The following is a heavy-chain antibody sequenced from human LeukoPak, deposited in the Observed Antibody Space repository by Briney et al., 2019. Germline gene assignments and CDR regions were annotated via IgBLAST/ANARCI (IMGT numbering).Heavy chain of an antibody. D-gene: IGHD6-13*01. CDR3: ARHMAAAGIFDY. CDR2: IYYSGST. J-gene: IGHJ4*02. Sequence: PSETLSLTCTVSGGSISHYYWSWIRQPPGKGLEWMGYIYYSGSTNYNPSLKSRVTISVDRSKNQFSLRLRSVTAADTAVYYCARHMAAAGIFDYWGQGALVTVSS. CDR1: GGSISHYY. V-gene: IGHV4-59*08.